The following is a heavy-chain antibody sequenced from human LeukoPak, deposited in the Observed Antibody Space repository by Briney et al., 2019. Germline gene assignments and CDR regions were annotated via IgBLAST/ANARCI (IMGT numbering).Heavy chain of an antibody. J-gene: IGHJ5*02. CDR3: AREGGRFFDP. Sequence: GESLKISCKGSGYRFTSYWIGWVRQMPGKGLEWMGIIYPGDSDARYSASFQGQVTFSADKSINTAYLQWSSLKASDTATYFCAREGGRFFDPWGQGTLVTVSS. CDR2: IYPGDSDA. V-gene: IGHV5-51*01. CDR1: GYRFTSYW. D-gene: IGHD3-16*01.